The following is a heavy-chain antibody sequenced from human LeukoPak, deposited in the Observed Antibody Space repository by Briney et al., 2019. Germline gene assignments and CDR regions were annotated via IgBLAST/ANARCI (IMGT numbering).Heavy chain of an antibody. J-gene: IGHJ4*02. CDR1: GYSISSGYY. D-gene: IGHD1-26*01. Sequence: SETLSLTCAVSGYSISSGYYWGWIRQPPGKGLEWIGSIYHSGSTYYSPSLKSRVTISVDTSKNQFSLKLSSVTAADTAVYYCARQYSGSYHVDYWGQGTLVTVSS. CDR2: IYHSGST. V-gene: IGHV4-38-2*01. CDR3: ARQYSGSYHVDY.